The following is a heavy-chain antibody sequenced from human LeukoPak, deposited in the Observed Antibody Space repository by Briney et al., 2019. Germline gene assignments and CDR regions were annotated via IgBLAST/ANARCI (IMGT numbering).Heavy chain of an antibody. CDR3: ARDRDYSTSPFDY. CDR1: GFTFGDYY. CDR2: INSSGRTI. Sequence: PGGSLRLSCTASGFTFGDYYMTWLRQAPGKGPEWLAYINSSGRTIYYADSVRGRFTISRDNAKNSLYLQMNSLRVEDTAIYYCARDRDYSTSPFDYWGQGTLVTVSS. V-gene: IGHV3-11*01. D-gene: IGHD2/OR15-2a*01. J-gene: IGHJ4*02.